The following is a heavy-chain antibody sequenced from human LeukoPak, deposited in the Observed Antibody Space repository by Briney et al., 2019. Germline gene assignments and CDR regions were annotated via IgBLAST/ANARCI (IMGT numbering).Heavy chain of an antibody. Sequence: SETLSLTCAVYGGSFSGYYWSWIRQPPGKGLEGIGEINHSGSTNYNPSLKSRVTISVDTSKHQSSLTLSSVTAADTAVYYCASLASGSTDFDYWGQGTLVTAS. V-gene: IGHV4-34*01. D-gene: IGHD6-19*01. J-gene: IGHJ4*02. CDR2: INHSGST. CDR1: GGSFSGYY. CDR3: ASLASGSTDFDY.